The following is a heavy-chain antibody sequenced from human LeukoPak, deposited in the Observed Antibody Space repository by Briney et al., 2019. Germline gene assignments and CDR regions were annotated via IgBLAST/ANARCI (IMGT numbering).Heavy chain of an antibody. CDR1: GGSVSGGIYY. CDR3: ARSGTDWFDP. J-gene: IGHJ5*02. CDR2: VHYSGST. D-gene: IGHD1-1*01. V-gene: IGHV4-61*01. Sequence: PSETLSLTCTVSGGSVSGGIYYWSWIRQPPGKGLEWIGYVHYSGSTNYNPSLKSRVTISVDTSKNQFSLRLSSVTTADTAVYYRARSGTDWFDPWGQGTLVTVSS.